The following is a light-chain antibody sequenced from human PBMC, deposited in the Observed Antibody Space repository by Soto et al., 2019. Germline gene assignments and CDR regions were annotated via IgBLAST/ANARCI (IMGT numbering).Light chain of an antibody. CDR3: QQRYSTPLT. CDR1: QSISSY. CDR2: AAS. Sequence: IQITQSASSLSASVGDRVTITCRARQSISSYLTRYQQKPGKAPKLLIYAASSLQSGVPSRFSGSGSGKDFTLTISSLQPEDFATYYCQQRYSTPLTFGGGTKVDIK. J-gene: IGKJ4*01. V-gene: IGKV1-39*01.